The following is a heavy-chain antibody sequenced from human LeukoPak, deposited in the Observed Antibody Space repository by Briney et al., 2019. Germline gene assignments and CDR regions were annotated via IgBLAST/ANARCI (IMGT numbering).Heavy chain of an antibody. CDR1: GGTFSSYA. J-gene: IGHJ4*02. CDR3: ARHLRTTFDY. V-gene: IGHV1-69*13. D-gene: IGHD4-17*01. CDR2: IIPIFGTA. Sequence: SVKVSCKASGGTFSSYAISWVRQAPGQGLEWMGGIIPIFGTANYAQKFQGRVTITADESTSTAYMELSSLRSDDTAVYYCARHLRTTFDYWGQGTLVTVSS.